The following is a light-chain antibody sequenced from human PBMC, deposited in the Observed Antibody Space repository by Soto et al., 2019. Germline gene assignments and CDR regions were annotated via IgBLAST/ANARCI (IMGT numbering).Light chain of an antibody. Sequence: QSVLTQPPSMSGAPGQRVTISCTGSSSNIGAGYDVHWYQQLPETAPKLLIYGNGHRPSGVPDRFSGSKSGTSASLAITGLQAEDEADYYCQSYDSSLSGSVFGGGTKVTVL. J-gene: IGLJ2*01. CDR3: QSYDSSLSGSV. CDR2: GNG. V-gene: IGLV1-40*01. CDR1: SSNIGAGYD.